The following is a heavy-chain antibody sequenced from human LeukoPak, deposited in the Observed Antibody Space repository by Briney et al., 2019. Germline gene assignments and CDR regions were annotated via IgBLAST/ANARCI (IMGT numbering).Heavy chain of an antibody. CDR2: INSDGSST. V-gene: IGHV3-74*01. D-gene: IGHD2-15*01. CDR3: VRAVVVAASYRFDP. J-gene: IGHJ5*02. Sequence: GGSLRLSCAASGFTFSSYWMHWVRQAPGKGLVWVSRINSDGSSTSYADSVKGRSTISRDNANNSLYLQMNSLRAEDTAVYYCVRAVVVAASYRFDPWGQGTLVTVSS. CDR1: GFTFSSYW.